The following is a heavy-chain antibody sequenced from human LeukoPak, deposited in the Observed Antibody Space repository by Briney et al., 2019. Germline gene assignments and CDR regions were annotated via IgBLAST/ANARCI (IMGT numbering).Heavy chain of an antibody. CDR2: MNPNSGNT. J-gene: IGHJ6*03. Sequence: GASVKVSCKASGYTFTSYDINWVRQATGQGLEWMGWMNPNSGNTGYAQKFQGRVTITRNTSISTVYMELSSLRSEDTAVYYCARGFTGSYFGYYYYYYMDVWGKGTTVTVSS. CDR1: GYTFTSYD. D-gene: IGHD1-26*01. CDR3: ARGFTGSYFGYYYYYYMDV. V-gene: IGHV1-8*03.